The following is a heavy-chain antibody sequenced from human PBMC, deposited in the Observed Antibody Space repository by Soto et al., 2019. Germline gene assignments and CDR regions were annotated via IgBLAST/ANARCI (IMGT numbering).Heavy chain of an antibody. CDR2: ISGSGGST. CDR1: GFTFSSYA. CDR3: AKALGVVVPAAIANNWFDP. D-gene: IGHD2-2*01. Sequence: PGGSLRLSFAASGFTFSSYAMSWVRQAPGKGLEWVSAISGSGGSTYYADSVKGRFTISRDNSKNTLYLQMNSLRAEDTAVYYCAKALGVVVPAAIANNWFDPWGQGTLVTVSS. J-gene: IGHJ5*02. V-gene: IGHV3-23*01.